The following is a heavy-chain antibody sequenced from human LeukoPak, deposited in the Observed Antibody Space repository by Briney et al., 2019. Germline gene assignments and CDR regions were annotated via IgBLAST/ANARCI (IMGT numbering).Heavy chain of an antibody. V-gene: IGHV3-23*01. D-gene: IGHD3-3*01. Sequence: GSLRLSCAASGFTFSSYFMTWVRQAPGKGLEWVSAISGSGSNTYYSDSVKGRFTISRDNSKNTLFLQMNSLRAEDTAVYYCATPVRFLEWFDHWGQGTLVTVSS. CDR3: ATPVRFLEWFDH. J-gene: IGHJ5*02. CDR2: ISGSGSNT. CDR1: GFTFSSYF.